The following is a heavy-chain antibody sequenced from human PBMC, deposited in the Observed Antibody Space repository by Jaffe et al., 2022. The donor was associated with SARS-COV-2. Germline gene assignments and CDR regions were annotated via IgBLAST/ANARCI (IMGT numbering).Heavy chain of an antibody. J-gene: IGHJ4*02. D-gene: IGHD2-15*01. CDR1: GGSISSSSYY. CDR3: ARGNCSGGSCYFGDFDY. CDR2: IYYSGST. V-gene: IGHV4-39*01. Sequence: QLQLQESGPGLVKPSETLSLTCTVSGGSISSSSYYWGWIRQPPGKGLEWIGSIYYSGSTYYNPSLKSRVTISVDTSKNQFSLKLSSVTAADTAVYYCARGNCSGGSCYFGDFDYWGQGTLVTVSS.